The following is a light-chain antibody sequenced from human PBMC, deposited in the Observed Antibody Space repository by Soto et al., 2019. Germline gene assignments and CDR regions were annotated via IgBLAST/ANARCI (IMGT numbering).Light chain of an antibody. Sequence: EIGLTQSPGPLSLSPGERAILSCRASQAIARNFVGWYQQKPGQAPRLLIYGGFIRATGIPDRFRGSGSGTDFSLTISGLHPEDLAVYYCHQYATSPQTFGQGTKVEIK. V-gene: IGKV3-20*01. CDR3: HQYATSPQT. CDR1: QAIARNF. CDR2: GGF. J-gene: IGKJ1*01.